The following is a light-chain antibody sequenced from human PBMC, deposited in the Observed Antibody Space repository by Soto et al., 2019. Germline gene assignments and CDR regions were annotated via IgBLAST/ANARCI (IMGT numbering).Light chain of an antibody. CDR1: SSNIGNNY. V-gene: IGLV1-51*01. J-gene: IGLJ1*01. Sequence: VLTQPPSVSAAPGQKVTISCSGSSSNIGNNYVSWYQQLPGTAPKLLIYDNNKRPSGIPDRFSGSKSGTSATLGITGLQTGDEADYYCGTWDSSLSAYVFGTGTKV. CDR3: GTWDSSLSAYV. CDR2: DNN.